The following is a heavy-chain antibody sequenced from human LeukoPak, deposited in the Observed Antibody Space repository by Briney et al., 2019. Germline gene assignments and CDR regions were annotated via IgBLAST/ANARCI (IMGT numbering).Heavy chain of an antibody. CDR3: VRDMGYYDKV. V-gene: IGHV3-74*01. D-gene: IGHD3-22*01. CDR2: INPDGSST. Sequence: GGSLRLSCAASGFTFSTSWMHWVRHAPGKGLVWVSRINPDGSSTDYADSVKGRFTISRDNAKNTLYLQMSSLRAEDAAVYYCVRDMGYYDKVWGQGTLVTVSS. CDR1: GFTFSTSW. J-gene: IGHJ4*02.